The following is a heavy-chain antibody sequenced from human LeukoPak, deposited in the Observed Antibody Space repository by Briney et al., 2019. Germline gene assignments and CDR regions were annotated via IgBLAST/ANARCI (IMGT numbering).Heavy chain of an antibody. CDR2: ISSSSSYI. CDR1: GFTFSSYS. D-gene: IGHD6-13*01. J-gene: IGHJ4*02. Sequence: GGSLRLSCAASGFTFSSYSMNWVRQAPGKGLEWVSSISSSSSYIYYADSVKGRFTISRDNAKNSLYLQMNSLRAEDTAVYYCAREGQQLDCFDYWGQGTLVTGSS. CDR3: AREGQQLDCFDY. V-gene: IGHV3-21*01.